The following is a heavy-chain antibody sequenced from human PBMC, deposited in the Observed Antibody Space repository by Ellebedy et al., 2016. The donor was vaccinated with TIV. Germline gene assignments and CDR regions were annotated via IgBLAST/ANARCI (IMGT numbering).Heavy chain of an antibody. CDR2: IKQDGSEK. Sequence: GGSLRLSXAASGFTFRNYWMNWVRQAPGKGLEWLANIKQDGSEKKYVDSVKGRFTISRDNAKNSLYLQMNSLRAEDTAVYYCARTTMLRGVIISPIILFDYWGQGTLVTVSS. CDR3: ARTTMLRGVIISPIILFDY. V-gene: IGHV3-7*01. J-gene: IGHJ4*02. CDR1: GFTFRNYW. D-gene: IGHD3-10*01.